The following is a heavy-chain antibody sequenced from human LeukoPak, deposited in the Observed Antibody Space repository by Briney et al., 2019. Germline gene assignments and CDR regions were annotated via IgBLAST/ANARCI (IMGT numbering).Heavy chain of an antibody. J-gene: IGHJ4*02. CDR3: ASYRQYYDILTGSNDY. V-gene: IGHV3-30*02. Sequence: GGSLRLSCAASGFTFSSYGMHWVRQAPGKGLEWVAFIRYDGSNKYYADSVKGRFTISRDNSKNTLYLQMNSLRAEDTAVYYCASYRQYYDILTGSNDYWGQGTLVTVSS. CDR1: GFTFSSYG. D-gene: IGHD3-9*01. CDR2: IRYDGSNK.